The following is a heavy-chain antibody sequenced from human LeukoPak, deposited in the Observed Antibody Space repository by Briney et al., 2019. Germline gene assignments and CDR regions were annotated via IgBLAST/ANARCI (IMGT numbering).Heavy chain of an antibody. CDR1: GGTFSSYA. CDR2: ITPIFGTT. CDR3: ARHPYSSSGDYGPDYFYMDV. D-gene: IGHD6-6*01. V-gene: IGHV1-69*05. Sequence: GASLKVSCKASGGTFSSYAFNWVRQAPGQGVEWMGRITPIFGTTTYAQKFQGRVTITTDESTSTAYMEVSSLRSEDTAVYYCARHPYSSSGDYGPDYFYMDVWGKGTTVTVSS. J-gene: IGHJ6*03.